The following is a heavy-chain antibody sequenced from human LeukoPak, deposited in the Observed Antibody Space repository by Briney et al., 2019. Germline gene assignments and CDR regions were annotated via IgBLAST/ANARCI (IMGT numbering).Heavy chain of an antibody. D-gene: IGHD4/OR15-4a*01. V-gene: IGHV1-18*01. CDR1: GYTLTELS. CDR2: ISTYNGNA. CDR3: AKIAYGANFFDS. J-gene: IGHJ4*02. Sequence: ASVKVSCKVSGYTLTELSMHWVRQAPGQGLEWVGWISTYNGNANYAQKLQGRVTMTTDTSTSTVYMELRSLRSDDTAVYYCAKIAYGANFFDSWGQGTLVTVSS.